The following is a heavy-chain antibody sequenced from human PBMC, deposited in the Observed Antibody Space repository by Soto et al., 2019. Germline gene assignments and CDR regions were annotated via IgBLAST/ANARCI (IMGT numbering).Heavy chain of an antibody. J-gene: IGHJ5*02. V-gene: IGHV3-74*01. CDR2: INSDGSST. CDR1: GFTFSSYW. CDR3: ARPIVVVPAAPFDP. D-gene: IGHD2-2*01. Sequence: GGSLRLSCAASGFTFSSYWMHWVRQAPGKGLVWVSRINSDGSSTSYADSVKGRFTISRDNAKNTLYLQMNSLRAEDTAVYYYARPIVVVPAAPFDPWGQGTLVTVS.